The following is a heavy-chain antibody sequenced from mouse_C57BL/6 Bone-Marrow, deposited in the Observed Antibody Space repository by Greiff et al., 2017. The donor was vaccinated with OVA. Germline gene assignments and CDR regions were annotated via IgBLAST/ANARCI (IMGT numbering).Heavy chain of an antibody. D-gene: IGHD2-4*01. J-gene: IGHJ3*01. Sequence: VHLVESGAELVRPGASVTLSCKASGYTFTDYEMHWVKQTPVHGLEWIGAIDPETGGTAYNQKFKGKAILTADKSSSTAYMELRSLTSEDSAVYYCTRHDYLAWFAYWGQGTLVTVSA. CDR1: GYTFTDYE. CDR2: IDPETGGT. V-gene: IGHV1-15*01. CDR3: TRHDYLAWFAY.